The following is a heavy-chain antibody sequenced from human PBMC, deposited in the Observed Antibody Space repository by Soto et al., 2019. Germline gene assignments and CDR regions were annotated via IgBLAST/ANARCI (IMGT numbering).Heavy chain of an antibody. V-gene: IGHV4-39*01. D-gene: IGHD1-1*01. CDR3: ARLNWNDAV. CDR1: GGSISSSSDY. J-gene: IGHJ4*02. Sequence: QLQLQESGPGLVKPSETLSLTCTVSGGSISSSSDYWGWIRQPPGKGLEWIGSISYSGSTHYNPSLKSRVSRSVDMSKNQFSLNLRSVTAADTAVYYCARLNWNDAVWGQGTLVSVSS. CDR2: ISYSGST.